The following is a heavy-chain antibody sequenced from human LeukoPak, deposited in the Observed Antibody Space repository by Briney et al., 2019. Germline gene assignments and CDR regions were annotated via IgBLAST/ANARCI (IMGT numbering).Heavy chain of an antibody. D-gene: IGHD4-17*01. V-gene: IGHV3-73*01. CDR1: GFTFSDSA. Sequence: GGSLRLSCAASGFTFSDSAMHWVRQASGKGLEWVGRIRSKADNYATEYTASVKGTFTISRDHSKKMAYLQMNSLKTEDTAVYYCTGGTTVTTLDYWGQGTLVTVSS. CDR3: TGGTTVTTLDY. J-gene: IGHJ4*02. CDR2: IRSKADNYAT.